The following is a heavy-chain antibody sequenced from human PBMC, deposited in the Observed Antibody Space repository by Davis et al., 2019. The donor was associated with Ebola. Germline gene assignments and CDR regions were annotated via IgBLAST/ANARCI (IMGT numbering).Heavy chain of an antibody. CDR1: GGSIGTYY. CDR2: IYNTGDT. Sequence: GSLRLSCTVSGGSIGTYYWNWIRQSPRKGLEWIGYIYNTGDTNYNPSLESRVAMSIDTSKNQFSLKLRSVTAADTAVYYCARGPYSYFDYWGQGTLVTVSS. CDR3: ARGPYSYFDY. J-gene: IGHJ4*02. D-gene: IGHD4-11*01. V-gene: IGHV4-59*01.